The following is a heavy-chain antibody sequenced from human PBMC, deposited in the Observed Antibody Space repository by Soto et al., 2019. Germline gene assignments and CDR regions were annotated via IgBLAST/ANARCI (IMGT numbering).Heavy chain of an antibody. D-gene: IGHD3-22*01. V-gene: IGHV4-59*01. J-gene: IGHJ4*02. CDR1: GGSISSYY. CDR2: IHYSGGT. Sequence: SETLSLTCTVSGGSISSYYWSWIRQPPGKGLEWIGYIHYSGGTNYNLSLRSRVTISADTSKNQFSLKLSSVTAADTAVYYCARFFDSSSYYYLFDYWRQGTPVTVSS. CDR3: ARFFDSSSYYYLFDY.